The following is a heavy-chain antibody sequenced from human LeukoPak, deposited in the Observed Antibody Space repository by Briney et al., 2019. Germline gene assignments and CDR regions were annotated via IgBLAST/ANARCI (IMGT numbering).Heavy chain of an antibody. J-gene: IGHJ6*03. Sequence: SVKVSCKASGGTFSSYAISWVRQAPGQGLEWMGGIIPIFGTANYAQKFQGRVTITADESTSTAYMELSSLRSEDTAVYYCARSSIAARDPYYYYYMDVWGKGTTVTVSS. CDR1: GGTFSSYA. CDR2: IIPIFGTA. V-gene: IGHV1-69*13. CDR3: ARSSIAARDPYYYYYMDV. D-gene: IGHD6-6*01.